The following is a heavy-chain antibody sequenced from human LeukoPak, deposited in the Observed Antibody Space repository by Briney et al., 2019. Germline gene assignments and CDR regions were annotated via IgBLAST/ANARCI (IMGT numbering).Heavy chain of an antibody. J-gene: IGHJ5*02. CDR1: GGSISSYY. CDR3: ASVYSSRTYWFDP. CDR2: IYYSGST. V-gene: IGHV4-59*01. Sequence: SETLSLTCTVSGGSISSYYWSWIRQPPGKGLEWTGYIYYSGSTNYNPSLKSRVTISVDTSKNQLSLKLSSVTAADTAVYYCASVYSSRTYWFDPWGQGTLVTVSS. D-gene: IGHD6-13*01.